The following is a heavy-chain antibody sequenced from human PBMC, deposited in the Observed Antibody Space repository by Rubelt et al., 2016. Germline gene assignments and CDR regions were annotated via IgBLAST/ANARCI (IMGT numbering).Heavy chain of an antibody. V-gene: IGHV1-24*01. CDR2: FDGEDGET. J-gene: IGHJ3*02. D-gene: IGHD6-13*01. Sequence: QVQLVQSGAVLKKPGASVKVSCKVSGDTLSVFSIHWVRQAPGKGLEWMGGFDGEDGETVYAQNFKGRLISTEDTSTDTAYMELSRLTSADTAVYYCSTADSSSWYDATDTWGQGTMVTVSS. CDR3: STADSSSWYDATDT. CDR1: GDTLSVFS.